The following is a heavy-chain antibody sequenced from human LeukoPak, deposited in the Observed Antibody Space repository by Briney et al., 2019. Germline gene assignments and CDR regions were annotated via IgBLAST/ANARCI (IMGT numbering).Heavy chain of an antibody. V-gene: IGHV1-18*01. J-gene: IGHJ5*02. CDR3: ARLGSNWFDV. CDR2: ISAYNGNT. D-gene: IGHD2-15*01. CDR1: GYILTTYG. Sequence: ASVKVSCKASGYILTTYGISWVRQAPGQGLEWMGWISAYNGNTHYAQKFQGRVTVTRDTSTSTVYMELRNLRSDDTAVYYCARLGSNWFDVWSQGTLVTVSS.